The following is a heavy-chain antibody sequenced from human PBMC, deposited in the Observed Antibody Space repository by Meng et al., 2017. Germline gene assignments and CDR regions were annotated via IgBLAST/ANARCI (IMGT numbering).Heavy chain of an antibody. Sequence: ELQLVESGGGLVQPGRSLRLSCAASGFTFSNAWMSWVRQAPGKGLEWVGRIKSKTDGGTTDYAAPVKGRFTISRDDSKNTLYLQMNSLKTEDTAVYYCTTAGYPLYYFDYWGQGTLVTVSS. V-gene: IGHV3-15*01. CDR2: IKSKTDGGTT. D-gene: IGHD5-12*01. J-gene: IGHJ4*02. CDR1: GFTFSNAW. CDR3: TTAGYPLYYFDY.